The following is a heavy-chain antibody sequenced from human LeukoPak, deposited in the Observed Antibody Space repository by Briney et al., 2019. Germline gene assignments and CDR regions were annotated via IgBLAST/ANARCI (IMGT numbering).Heavy chain of an antibody. Sequence: GGSLRLSCAVSGFTFDDYAMHWVRQAPGKGLEWVSVIYSGGSTYYADSVKGRFTISRDNSKNTLYLQMNSLRAEDTAVYYCARSLLYSSSWWGQGTLVTVSS. D-gene: IGHD6-13*01. CDR2: IYSGGST. J-gene: IGHJ4*02. CDR3: ARSLLYSSSW. CDR1: GFTFDDYA. V-gene: IGHV3-53*01.